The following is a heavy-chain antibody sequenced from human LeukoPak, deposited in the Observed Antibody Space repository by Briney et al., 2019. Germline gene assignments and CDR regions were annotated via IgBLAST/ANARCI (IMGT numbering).Heavy chain of an antibody. J-gene: IGHJ5*02. CDR3: AKEGPYGDYEGNWFDP. D-gene: IGHD4-17*01. CDR2: ISAYNGNT. V-gene: IGHV1-18*01. Sequence: ASVKVSCKASGYTFTSYGISWVRQAPGQGLEWMGWISAYNGNTNYAQKLQGRVTMTTDTSTSTAYMELRSLRSDDTAVYYCAKEGPYGDYEGNWFDPWGQGTLVTVSS. CDR1: GYTFTSYG.